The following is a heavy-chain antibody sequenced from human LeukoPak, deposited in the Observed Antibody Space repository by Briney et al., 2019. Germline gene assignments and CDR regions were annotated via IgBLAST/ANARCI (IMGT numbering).Heavy chain of an antibody. V-gene: IGHV1-18*01. CDR1: GYTFTSYG. CDR2: ISAYNGNT. Sequence: ASVKVSCKASGYTFTSYGISWVRQAPGQGLEWMGWISAYNGNTNYAQKLQGRVTMTTDTSTSTAYMELRSLRSDDTAVYYCALSNITIFGVVIMLRVHDASDIWGQGTMVTVSS. CDR3: ALSNITIFGVVIMLRVHDASDI. D-gene: IGHD3-3*01. J-gene: IGHJ3*02.